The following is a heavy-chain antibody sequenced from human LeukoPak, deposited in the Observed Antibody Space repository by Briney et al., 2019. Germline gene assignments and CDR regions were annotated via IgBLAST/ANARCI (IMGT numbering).Heavy chain of an antibody. V-gene: IGHV1-69*06. CDR2: IIPIFGAA. J-gene: IGHJ6*03. Sequence: SVKVSCKASGGTFSSYTLSWVRQAPGQGLEWRGGIIPIFGAANYAQRFQDRVTITADKSTSTAYMELSSLRSEDTAVYYCARDQAWRVRGPAYYYYMAVWGKGTTVTVSS. D-gene: IGHD3-10*01. CDR3: ARDQAWRVRGPAYYYYMAV. CDR1: GGTFSSYT.